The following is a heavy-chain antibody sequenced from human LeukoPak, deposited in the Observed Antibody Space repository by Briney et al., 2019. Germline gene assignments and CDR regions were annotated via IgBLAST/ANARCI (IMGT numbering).Heavy chain of an antibody. D-gene: IGHD2-2*01. V-gene: IGHV4-39*01. J-gene: IGHJ4*02. CDR2: IYYSGST. CDR1: GGSISSSSYY. CDR3: ARGRCSSTSCYRSNQFDY. Sequence: PSETLSLACTVFGGSISSSSYYWGWIRQPPGKGLEWIGSIYYSGSTYYNPSLKSRVTISVDTSKNQFSLKLSSVTAADTAVYYCARGRCSSTSCYRSNQFDYWGQGTLVTVSS.